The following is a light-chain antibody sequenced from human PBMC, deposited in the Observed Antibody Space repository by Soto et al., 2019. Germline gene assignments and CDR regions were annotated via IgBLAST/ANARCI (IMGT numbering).Light chain of an antibody. CDR1: QSVSTY. CDR2: DAS. V-gene: IGKV3-11*01. CDR3: QQYRTSPPMYT. Sequence: EIVLAQSPATLSLSPGERATLSCRASQSVSTYLAWYQQKPGQAPRLLIYDASNRATGIPPRFSGSGSETDFTLTISSLEPEDFAVYYCQQYRTSPPMYTFGQGTKLEIK. J-gene: IGKJ2*01.